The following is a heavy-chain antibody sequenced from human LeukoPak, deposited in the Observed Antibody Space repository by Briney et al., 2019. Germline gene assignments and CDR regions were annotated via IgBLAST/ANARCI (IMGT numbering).Heavy chain of an antibody. V-gene: IGHV4-31*03. CDR1: GGSINSGNNY. CDR3: ARDRVSMDV. CDR2: ISNSGST. D-gene: IGHD3-10*01. Sequence: SQTLSLTCTVSGGSINSGNNYWSWLRQHPGKGLEWIGYISNSGSTNYNPSLMSRVTISVDTSKNQFSLKLSSVTAADTAVYYCARDRVSMDVWGQGTTVTVSS. J-gene: IGHJ6*02.